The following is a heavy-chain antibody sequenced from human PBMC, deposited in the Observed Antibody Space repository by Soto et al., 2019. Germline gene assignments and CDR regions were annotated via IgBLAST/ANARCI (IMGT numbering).Heavy chain of an antibody. CDR2: IIPVFGTS. Sequence: QVQLVQSGAEVKKPGSSVKVSCKASGGTFRTESINWVRQAPGRGLEWMGGIIPVFGTSDYAQKFQGRVKITAGESTTVYMELSSLRSDDTAVYYCARGHEFGGNSDDFDIWGQGTMVTVSS. CDR3: ARGHEFGGNSDDFDI. CDR1: GGTFRTES. J-gene: IGHJ3*02. D-gene: IGHD2-21*01. V-gene: IGHV1-69*12.